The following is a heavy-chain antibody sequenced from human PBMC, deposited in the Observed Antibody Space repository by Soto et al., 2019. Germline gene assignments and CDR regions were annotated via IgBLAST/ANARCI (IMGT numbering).Heavy chain of an antibody. V-gene: IGHV4-31*03. D-gene: IGHD4-4*01. CDR1: GGSISSGGYY. J-gene: IGHJ4*02. CDR3: AREDSNYHTYFDY. CDR2: IYYSGST. Sequence: PSETLSLTCTVSGGSISSGGYYWSWIRQHPGKGLEWIGYIYYSGSTYYNPSLKSRVTISVDTSKNQFSLKLSSVTAADTAVYYCAREDSNYHTYFDYCGQLTLVTVSS.